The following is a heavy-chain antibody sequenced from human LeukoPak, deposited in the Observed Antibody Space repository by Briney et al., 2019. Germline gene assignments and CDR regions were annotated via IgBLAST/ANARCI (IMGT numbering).Heavy chain of an antibody. CDR1: GFTFSSYG. CDR2: IRYDGSNQ. D-gene: IGHD6-6*01. CDR3: ATSPGLGYSSSLTGVDY. J-gene: IGHJ4*02. V-gene: IGHV3-30*02. Sequence: GGSLRLSCAASGFTFSSYGMHWVRQAPGKGLEWVAFIRYDGSNQYYADSVKGRFTISRDNSKNTLYLQLSSLRAEDTAVYYCATSPGLGYSSSLTGVDYWGQGTLVTVSS.